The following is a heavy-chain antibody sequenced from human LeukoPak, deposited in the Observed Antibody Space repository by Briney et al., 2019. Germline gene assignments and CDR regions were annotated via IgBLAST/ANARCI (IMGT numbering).Heavy chain of an antibody. CDR1: GFTFGTYW. CDR3: ARARYCSSGNCYKDY. V-gene: IGHV3-7*01. CDR2: INGDGSEK. D-gene: IGHD2-15*01. Sequence: GSLRLSCAASGFTFGTYWMSWVRQAPGKGLEWVANINGDGSEKYFAGSVKGRFTISRDNARNSLFLQMNSLRAEDTAVYYCARARYCSSGNCYKDYWGQGSLVTVSS. J-gene: IGHJ4*02.